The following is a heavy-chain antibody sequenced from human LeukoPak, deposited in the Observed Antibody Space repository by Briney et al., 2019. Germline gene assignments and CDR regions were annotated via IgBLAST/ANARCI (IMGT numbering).Heavy chain of an antibody. CDR2: IYTSGST. CDR1: GGSISSGSYY. J-gene: IGHJ6*03. CDR3: ASSAVAGTSAYYYYYMDV. D-gene: IGHD6-19*01. V-gene: IGHV4-61*02. Sequence: SETLSLTCTVSGGSISSGSYYWSWIRQPAGKGLEWIGRIYTSGSTNYNPSLKSRVTISVDTSKNQFSLKLSSVTAADTAVYYCASSAVAGTSAYYYYYMDVWGKGTTVTISS.